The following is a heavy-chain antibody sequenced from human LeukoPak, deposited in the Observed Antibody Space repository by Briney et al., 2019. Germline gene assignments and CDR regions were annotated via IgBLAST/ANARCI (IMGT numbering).Heavy chain of an antibody. J-gene: IGHJ4*02. Sequence: GGSLRLSCAASGFTFSSYAMSWVRQAPGKGLEWVSAISGSGGSTYYADSVKGRFTISRDNSKNTLYLQMNSLRAEDTAVYYCARGYCSSTSCYAYYFDYWGQGTLVTVSS. CDR2: ISGSGGST. CDR1: GFTFSSYA. D-gene: IGHD2-2*01. CDR3: ARGYCSSTSCYAYYFDY. V-gene: IGHV3-23*01.